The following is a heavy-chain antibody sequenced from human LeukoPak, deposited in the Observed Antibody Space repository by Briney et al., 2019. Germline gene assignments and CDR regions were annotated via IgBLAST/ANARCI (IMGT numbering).Heavy chain of an antibody. CDR1: GGSISSYY. CDR3: ARALYYDFWSGYYTRLDV. J-gene: IGHJ6*04. Sequence: PSETLSLTCTVSGGSISSYYWSWIRQPAGKGLEWIGRIYTSGSTNYNPSLKSRVTMSVDTSKNQFSLKLSSVTAADTAVYYCARALYYDFWSGYYTRLDVWGKGTTVTVSS. V-gene: IGHV4-4*07. D-gene: IGHD3-3*01. CDR2: IYTSGST.